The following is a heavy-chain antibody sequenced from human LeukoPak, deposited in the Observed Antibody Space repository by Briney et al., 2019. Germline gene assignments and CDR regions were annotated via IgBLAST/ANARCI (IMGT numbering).Heavy chain of an antibody. CDR2: ISNDGGDT. J-gene: IGHJ4*02. CDR1: GFTFNNYP. Sequence: GGSLRLSCATSGFTFNNYPMSWVRQAPGKGLEWVSAISNDGGDTKYADSVKGRFTISRDNSKNTLYLQMNSLRAEDTAVYYCAKDHYYGCLDYWGQGTLVTVSS. D-gene: IGHD3-10*01. CDR3: AKDHYYGCLDY. V-gene: IGHV3-23*01.